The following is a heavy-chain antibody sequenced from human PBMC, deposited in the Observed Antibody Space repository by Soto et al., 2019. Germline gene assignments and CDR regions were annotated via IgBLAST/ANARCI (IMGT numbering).Heavy chain of an antibody. D-gene: IGHD3-10*01. CDR2: ISSSSTTL. J-gene: IGHJ6*02. Sequence: GGSLRLSCAASGLTFSIYSMNWVRQAPGKGLEWVSYISSSSTTLYYADSVKGRFTISRGNAKDSLYLQMHSLRDEDTAVYYCARDPGDGMDVWGQGTTVTVS. CDR1: GLTFSIYS. V-gene: IGHV3-48*02. CDR3: ARDPGDGMDV.